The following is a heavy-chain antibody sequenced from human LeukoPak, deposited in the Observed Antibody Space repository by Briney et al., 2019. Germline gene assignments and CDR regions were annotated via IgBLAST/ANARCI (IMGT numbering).Heavy chain of an antibody. V-gene: IGHV4-59*01. CDR1: GGSISSYY. CDR2: IYYSGST. CDR3: ARVGYYDSSGLGGALDY. D-gene: IGHD3-22*01. J-gene: IGHJ4*02. Sequence: PSETLSLTCTVSGGSISSYYWSWIRQPPGKGLEWIGYIYYSGSTNYNPSLKSRVTISVDTSKNQFSLKLSSVTAADTAVYYCARVGYYDSSGLGGALDYWGQGTLVTVSS.